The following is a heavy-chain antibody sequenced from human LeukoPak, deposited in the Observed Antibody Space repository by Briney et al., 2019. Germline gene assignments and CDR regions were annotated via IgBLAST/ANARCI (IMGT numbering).Heavy chain of an antibody. CDR1: GFTFSSYG. CDR3: ARDYGAECYFDY. D-gene: IGHD4-17*01. Sequence: GRSLRLSCAASGFTFSSYGMHWVRQAPGKGLEWVAVIWYDGSNKYYADSVKGRFTISRDNSKNTLYLQMNSLRAEDTAMYYCARDYGAECYFDYWGQGTLVTVSS. J-gene: IGHJ4*02. V-gene: IGHV3-33*01. CDR2: IWYDGSNK.